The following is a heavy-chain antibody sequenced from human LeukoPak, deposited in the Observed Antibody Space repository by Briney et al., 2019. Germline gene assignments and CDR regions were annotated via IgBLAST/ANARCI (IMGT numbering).Heavy chain of an antibody. D-gene: IGHD4-17*01. CDR1: GFTFSRYI. J-gene: IGHJ4*02. CDR2: ISSSSSYI. Sequence: PGGSLRLSCAASGFTFSRYIMNWVRQAPGKGLEWVSSISSSSSYIYYADSVKGRFTISRDNAKNSLFLHMSILRAEDTALYYCAREGPYGDYDYWGQGTLVTVSS. V-gene: IGHV3-21*01. CDR3: AREGPYGDYDY.